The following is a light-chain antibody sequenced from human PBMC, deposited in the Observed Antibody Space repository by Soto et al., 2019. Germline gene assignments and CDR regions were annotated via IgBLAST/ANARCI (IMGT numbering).Light chain of an antibody. CDR3: QQYGSSPWT. J-gene: IGKJ1*01. V-gene: IGKV3-20*01. CDR2: AAS. CDR1: QSVSSSY. Sequence: EIVLTQSPGTLSLSPGERATLSCRASQSVSSSYLAWYQQKPGQAPRLLIYAASRRTTGIPDRFSGSGYGKEFTITISRLEPEDFAVYYCQQYGSSPWTFGQGTKVDIK.